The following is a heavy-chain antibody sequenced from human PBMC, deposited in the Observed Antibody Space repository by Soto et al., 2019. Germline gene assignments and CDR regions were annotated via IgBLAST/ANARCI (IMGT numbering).Heavy chain of an antibody. J-gene: IGHJ4*02. V-gene: IGHV3-15*07. CDR2: IKSNTDGGTT. CDR1: GFTFSNAW. D-gene: IGHD6-13*01. CDR3: TTAVAVAGYDY. Sequence: GGSLRLSCAASGFTFSNAWMIWARQAPGKGLEWVGRIKSNTDGGTTDYVVPVKGRFTISRDDSKNTLYLQMNSLKTEDTAVYYCTTAVAVAGYDYWGQGTLVTVSS.